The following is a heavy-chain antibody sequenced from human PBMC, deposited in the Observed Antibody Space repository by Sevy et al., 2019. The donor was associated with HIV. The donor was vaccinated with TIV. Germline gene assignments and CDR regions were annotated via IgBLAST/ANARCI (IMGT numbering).Heavy chain of an antibody. CDR3: AKEGGYCSAGSCSCFDP. CDR2: IKHDGSEK. Sequence: GGSLRLSCAGSGFTFSTSWMTWVRQAPGKGLEWVANIKHDGSEKSYVDSVKGRFTISRDNAKNSLYLQMNSLRAEDTAVYYCAKEGGYCSAGSCSCFDPWDQGTLVTVSS. V-gene: IGHV3-7*01. J-gene: IGHJ5*02. CDR1: GFTFSTSW. D-gene: IGHD2-15*01.